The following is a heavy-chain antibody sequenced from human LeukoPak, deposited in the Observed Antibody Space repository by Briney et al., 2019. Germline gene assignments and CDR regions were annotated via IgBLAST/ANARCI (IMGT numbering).Heavy chain of an antibody. CDR2: IYTSGST. V-gene: IGHV4-61*02. Sequence: SQTLSLTCTVSGGSISSGSYYWGWIRQPAGKGLEWIGRIYTSGSTNYNPSLKSRVTISVDTSKNQFSLKLSSVTAADTAVYYCARIRLSDVYYYYMDVWGKGTTVTISS. D-gene: IGHD2/OR15-2a*01. CDR1: GGSISSGSYY. CDR3: ARIRLSDVYYYYMDV. J-gene: IGHJ6*03.